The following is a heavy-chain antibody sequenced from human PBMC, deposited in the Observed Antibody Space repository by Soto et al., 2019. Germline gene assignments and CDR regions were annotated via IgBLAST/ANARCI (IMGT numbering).Heavy chain of an antibody. J-gene: IGHJ5*02. V-gene: IGHV4-39*01. Sequence: QLQLQESGPGLVKPSETLSLTCTVSGGSISSSGFHGGWIRQPPGKGLEWIGSISYSGTTYSNPSLKSRVTISIDTSKNQFSLKLSSVTAADTAVYYCARHSSPYSYSDWFDPWGQGTLVTVSS. CDR1: GGSISSSGFH. CDR3: ARHSSPYSYSDWFDP. D-gene: IGHD1-26*01. CDR2: ISYSGTT.